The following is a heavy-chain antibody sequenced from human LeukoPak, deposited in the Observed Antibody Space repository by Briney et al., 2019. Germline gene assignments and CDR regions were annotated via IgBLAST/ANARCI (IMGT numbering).Heavy chain of an antibody. V-gene: IGHV3-15*01. CDR3: TTEPPRERSCSGGSCYSTLDY. CDR2: IKSKTDGGTT. Sequence: GGTLRLSCAASGFTFSNAWMSWVRQAPGKGLEWGGRIKSKTDGGTTDYAAPVKGRMTISRDDSKTTLYLQMNSLKTEDTAVYYCTTEPPRERSCSGGSCYSTLDYWGQGTLVTASS. CDR1: GFTFSNAW. J-gene: IGHJ4*02. D-gene: IGHD2-15*01.